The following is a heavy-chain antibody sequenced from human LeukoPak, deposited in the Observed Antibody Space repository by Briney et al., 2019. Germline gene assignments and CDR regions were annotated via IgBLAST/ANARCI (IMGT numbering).Heavy chain of an antibody. CDR3: AKAKAVQLKAFDI. J-gene: IGHJ3*02. Sequence: HPGGSLRLSCAASGFTFDDYAVPWVRHAPGKGLEWGSVISCNSGSIGYADSVKGRFTISRDNANNSLCLQMNSLRAEDTSLYYCAKAKAVQLKAFDIWGQGTMVTVSS. CDR2: ISCNSGSI. D-gene: IGHD1-1*01. CDR1: GFTFDDYA. V-gene: IGHV3-9*01.